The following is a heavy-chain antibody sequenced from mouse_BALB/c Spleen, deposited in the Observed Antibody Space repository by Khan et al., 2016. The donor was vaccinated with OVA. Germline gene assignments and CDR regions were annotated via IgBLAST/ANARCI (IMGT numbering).Heavy chain of an antibody. V-gene: IGHV1-7*01. Sequence: QVQLQQSGAELAKPWASVKMSCMASGYTFTNYWIHWLKPWPGRGLEWIGYIDPTSGYYESNLTFKDKATLTADKSFSTAYLQLSSLTSEASAVEYSDSHDSTDTWFGYWGQRPRHSVSA. J-gene: IGHJ3*01. D-gene: IGHD2-12*01. CDR3: DSHDSTDTWFGY. CDR1: GYTFTNYW. CDR2: IDPTSGYY.